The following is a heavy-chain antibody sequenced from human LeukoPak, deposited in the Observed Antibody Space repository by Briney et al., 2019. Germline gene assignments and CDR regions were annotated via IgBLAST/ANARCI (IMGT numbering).Heavy chain of an antibody. V-gene: IGHV3-30-3*01. CDR1: GFTFSSYA. CDR2: ISYDGSNK. J-gene: IGHJ3*02. CDR3: ARQGYDSSEDAFDI. D-gene: IGHD3-22*01. Sequence: QPGRSLRLSCAASGFTFSSYAMHWVRQAPGKGLEWVAVISYDGSNKYHADSVKGRFTISRDNSKNTLYLQMNSLRAEDTAVYYCARQGYDSSEDAFDIWGQGTMVTVSS.